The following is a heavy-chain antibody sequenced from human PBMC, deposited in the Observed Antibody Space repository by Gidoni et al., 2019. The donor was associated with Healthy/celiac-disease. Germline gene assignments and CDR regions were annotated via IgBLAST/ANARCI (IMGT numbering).Heavy chain of an antibody. V-gene: IGHV3-23*01. D-gene: IGHD3-16*01. CDR2: ISGSGGST. CDR3: AKALRGLWNV. CDR1: GFTFSSYA. Sequence: EVQLLESGGGLVQPGGSLRLSCAASGFTFSSYAMSWVRKAPGKGLEWGSGISGSGGSTYYADSVKGRFTISRDNSKNTRYLQMNSRRAEDTAVYYCAKALRGLWNVWGQGTTVTVSS. J-gene: IGHJ6*02.